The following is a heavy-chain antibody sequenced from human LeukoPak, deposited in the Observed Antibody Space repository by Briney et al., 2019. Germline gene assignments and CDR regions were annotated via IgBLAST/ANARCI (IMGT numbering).Heavy chain of an antibody. CDR2: ISSSSSYI. J-gene: IGHJ4*02. D-gene: IGHD4-17*01. CDR1: GFTFSSYS. CDR3: ARDSTVTTWDFDY. V-gene: IGHV3-21*01. Sequence: GGSLRLSCAASGFTFSSYSMNWVRQAPGNGLEWVSSISSSSSYIYYADSVKGRFTISRDNAKNSLYLQMNSLRAEDTAVYYCARDSTVTTWDFDYWGQGTLVTVSS.